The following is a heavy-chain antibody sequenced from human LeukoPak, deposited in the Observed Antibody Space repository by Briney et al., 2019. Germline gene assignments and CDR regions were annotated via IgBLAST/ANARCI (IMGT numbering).Heavy chain of an antibody. V-gene: IGHV3-23*01. Sequence: GGSLRLSCAVSGFTFSSFAMNWVRQAPGKGLEWVSAISGSGGSTYYADSVKGRFTISRDKSKNTLYLQMNSLRAEDTAVYYCAKGDTTWELPHDYWGQGTLVTVSS. CDR1: GFTFSSFA. CDR2: ISGSGGST. D-gene: IGHD1-26*01. J-gene: IGHJ4*02. CDR3: AKGDTTWELPHDY.